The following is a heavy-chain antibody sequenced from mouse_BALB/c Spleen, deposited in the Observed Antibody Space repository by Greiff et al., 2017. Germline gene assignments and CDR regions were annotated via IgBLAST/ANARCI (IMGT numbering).Heavy chain of an antibody. CDR2: ISYDGSN. J-gene: IGHJ3*01. V-gene: IGHV3-6*02. Sequence: EVQLQQSGPGLVKPSQSLSLTCSVTGYSITSGYYWNWIRQFPGNKLEWMGYISYDGSNNYNPSLKNRISITRDTSKNQFFLKLNSVTTEDTATYYCANYRYEFAYWGQGTLVTVSA. CDR1: GYSITSGYY. D-gene: IGHD2-14*01. CDR3: ANYRYEFAY.